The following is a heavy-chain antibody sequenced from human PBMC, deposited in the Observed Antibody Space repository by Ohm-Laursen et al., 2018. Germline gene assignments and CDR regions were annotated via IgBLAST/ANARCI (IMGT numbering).Heavy chain of an antibody. CDR2: INHSGST. D-gene: IGHD2-2*02. CDR3: AMGQYCSSTSCYTVGSFDY. J-gene: IGHJ4*02. Sequence: TLSLTCAVYGGSFSAYYWSWIRQPPGKGLEWIGEINHSGSTNYNPSLKSRVTISVDTSKNQFSLKLSSVTAADTAVYYCAMGQYCSSTSCYTVGSFDYWGQGTLVTVSS. V-gene: IGHV4-34*01. CDR1: GGSFSAYY.